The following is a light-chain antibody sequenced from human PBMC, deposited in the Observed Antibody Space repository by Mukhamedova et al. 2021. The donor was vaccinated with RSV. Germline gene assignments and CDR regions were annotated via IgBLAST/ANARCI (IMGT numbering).Light chain of an antibody. V-gene: IGKV3-15*01. Sequence: YMGKPGQAPRLLIYGASTRATGIPARFSGSGSGTEFTLTISSMESEDFALYYCQQYNRWPPLTFGGGTKVESK. J-gene: IGKJ4*01. CDR3: QQYNRWPPLT. CDR2: GAS.